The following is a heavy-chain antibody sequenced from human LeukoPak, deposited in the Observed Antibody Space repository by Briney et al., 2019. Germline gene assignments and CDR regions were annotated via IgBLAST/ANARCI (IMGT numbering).Heavy chain of an antibody. J-gene: IGHJ6*03. Sequence: SETLSLTCAVYGGSFSGYYWSWLRQPPGKGLEWIGEINHSGSTNYNPSLKSRVTISVDTSKNQFSLKLSSVTAADTAVYYCARDGYSYGYADYYYYMDVWGKGTTVTISS. D-gene: IGHD5-18*01. CDR1: GGSFSGYY. CDR3: ARDGYSYGYADYYYYMDV. CDR2: INHSGST. V-gene: IGHV4-34*01.